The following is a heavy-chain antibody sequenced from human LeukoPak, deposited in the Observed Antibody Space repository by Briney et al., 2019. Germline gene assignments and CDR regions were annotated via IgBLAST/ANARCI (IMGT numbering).Heavy chain of an antibody. J-gene: IGHJ6*02. D-gene: IGHD3-3*01. CDR3: ARSLTTIWSGYSIYGMDV. CDR2: IYYSGST. CDR1: GGSISSGDYY. V-gene: IGHV4-30-4*01. Sequence: PSETLSLTCTVSGGSISSGDYYWSWIRQPPGKGLEWIGYIYYSGSTYYNPSLKSRVTISVDTSKNQFSLKLSSVTAADTAVYYCARSLTTIWSGYSIYGMDVWGQGTTVTVSS.